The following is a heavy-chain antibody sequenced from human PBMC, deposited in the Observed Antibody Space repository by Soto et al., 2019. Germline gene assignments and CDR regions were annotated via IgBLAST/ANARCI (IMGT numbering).Heavy chain of an antibody. Sequence: GASVKVSCKASGYTFTGYYMHWVRQAPGQGLEWMGWINPNSGGTNYAQKFQGRVTMTRDTSISTAYMELSRLRSDDTAVYYCARERVDTAMVNDYHYGMAVWGQGTTVTVSS. CDR3: ARERVDTAMVNDYHYGMAV. CDR2: INPNSGGT. J-gene: IGHJ6*02. D-gene: IGHD5-18*01. V-gene: IGHV1-2*02. CDR1: GYTFTGYY.